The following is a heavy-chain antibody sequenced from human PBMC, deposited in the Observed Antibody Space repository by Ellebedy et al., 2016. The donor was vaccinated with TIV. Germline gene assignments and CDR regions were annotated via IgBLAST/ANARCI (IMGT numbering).Heavy chain of an antibody. CDR1: GYTFTSYG. CDR2: ISAYNGNT. D-gene: IGHD3-22*01. V-gene: IGHV1-18*01. J-gene: IGHJ4*02. Sequence: ASVKVSCXASGYTFTSYGISWVRQAPGQGLEWMGWISAYNGNTNYAQKLQGRVTMTTDTSTSTAYMELSSLRSEDTAVYYCARGQDTMIVVVEDSEYDYWGQGTLVTVSS. CDR3: ARGQDTMIVVVEDSEYDY.